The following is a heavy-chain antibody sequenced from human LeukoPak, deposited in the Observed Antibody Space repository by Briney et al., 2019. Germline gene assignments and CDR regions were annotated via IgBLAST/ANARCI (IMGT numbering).Heavy chain of an antibody. CDR1: GITLSNYG. Sequence: GGSLGLSCAVSGITLSNYGMSWVRQAPGKGLEWVAGISDSGGGTNYADSVKGRFTISRDSPKNTLYLQMNSLRAEDTAVYFCAKRGVVIRVILVGFHKQAYYFDSWGQGALVTVSS. CDR3: AKRGVVIRVILVGFHKQAYYFDS. CDR2: ISDSGGGT. D-gene: IGHD3-22*01. V-gene: IGHV3-23*01. J-gene: IGHJ4*02.